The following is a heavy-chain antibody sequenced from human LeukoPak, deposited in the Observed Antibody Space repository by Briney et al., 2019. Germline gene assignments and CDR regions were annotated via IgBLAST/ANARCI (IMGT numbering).Heavy chain of an antibody. V-gene: IGHV3-33*01. Sequence: GGSLRLSCAASGFTFSSYGMHWVRQAPGKGLEWVAVIWYDGSNKYYADSVKGRFTISRDNPKNTLYLQMNSLRAEDTAVYYCAREEAASDDYYGSGSYYPSWFGPWGQGTLVTVSS. CDR1: GFTFSSYG. CDR2: IWYDGSNK. D-gene: IGHD3-10*01. J-gene: IGHJ5*02. CDR3: AREEAASDDYYGSGSYYPSWFGP.